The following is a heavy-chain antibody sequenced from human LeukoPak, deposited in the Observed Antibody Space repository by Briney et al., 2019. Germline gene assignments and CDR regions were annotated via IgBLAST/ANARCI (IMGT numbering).Heavy chain of an antibody. V-gene: IGHV1-2*02. CDR1: GYTFTGYY. D-gene: IGHD1-14*01. J-gene: IGHJ3*02. CDR3: ARDLNTGTPRDAFDI. Sequence: ASVKVSCKASGYTFTGYYMHWVRQAPGQGLEWMGWINPNSGGTNYAQKFQGRVTMTRDTSISTAYMELSRLRSDDTAVYYCARDLNTGTPRDAFDIWGQGTMVTVSS. CDR2: INPNSGGT.